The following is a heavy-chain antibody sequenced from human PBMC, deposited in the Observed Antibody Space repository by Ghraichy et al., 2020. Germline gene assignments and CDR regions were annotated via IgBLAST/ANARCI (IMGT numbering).Heavy chain of an antibody. CDR2: ISDSGDST. D-gene: IGHD5-12*01. J-gene: IGHJ4*02. CDR3: AKALSGYDPSTDFDY. V-gene: IGHV3-23*01. CDR1: GFTFSSYA. Sequence: GGSLRLSCAASGFTFSSYAMSWVRQAPGKGLEWVSTISDSGDSTYYADSVKGRFTISRDNSKNTLYLQMNSLRAEDTAVYYCAKALSGYDPSTDFDYWGQGTLVTVSS.